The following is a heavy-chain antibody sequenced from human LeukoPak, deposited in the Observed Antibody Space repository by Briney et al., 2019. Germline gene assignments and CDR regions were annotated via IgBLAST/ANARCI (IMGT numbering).Heavy chain of an antibody. V-gene: IGHV1-46*01. J-gene: IGHJ5*02. Sequence: ASVKVSCKASGYTFTSYYMHWVRQAPGQGLEWMGIINPSGGSTSYAQKFQGRVAMTRDVSTSTVYMELSSLRSEDTAVYYCAREPIQLWFRYNWFDPWGQGTLVTVSS. CDR2: INPSGGST. CDR3: AREPIQLWFRYNWFDP. D-gene: IGHD5-18*01. CDR1: GYTFTSYY.